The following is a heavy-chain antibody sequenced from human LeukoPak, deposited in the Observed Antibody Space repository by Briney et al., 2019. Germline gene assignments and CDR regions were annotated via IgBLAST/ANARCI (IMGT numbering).Heavy chain of an antibody. D-gene: IGHD3-22*01. J-gene: IGHJ5*02. CDR1: GFTFDDYA. Sequence: LPGRSLRLSCAASGFTFDDYAMHWVRQAPGKGLEWVSGISWNSGSIGYADSVKGRFTISRDNAMNTVYLQMNSLRAEDTAVYYCARVLSGSWDWFDPWGQGTLVTVSS. V-gene: IGHV3-9*01. CDR3: ARVLSGSWDWFDP. CDR2: ISWNSGSI.